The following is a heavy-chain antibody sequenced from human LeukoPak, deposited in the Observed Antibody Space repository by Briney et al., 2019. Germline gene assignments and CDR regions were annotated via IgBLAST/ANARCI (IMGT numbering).Heavy chain of an antibody. CDR3: ARSGGYGPIAY. D-gene: IGHD5-18*01. V-gene: IGHV4-61*02. Sequence: SETLSLTCTVSGGSISGGSYYWSWIRQPAGKGLEWIGRIYTSGSTNYNPSLKSRVTISVDTSKNQFSLKLSSVTAADTAVYYCARSGGYGPIAYWGQGTLVTVSS. CDR2: IYTSGST. J-gene: IGHJ4*02. CDR1: GGSISGGSYY.